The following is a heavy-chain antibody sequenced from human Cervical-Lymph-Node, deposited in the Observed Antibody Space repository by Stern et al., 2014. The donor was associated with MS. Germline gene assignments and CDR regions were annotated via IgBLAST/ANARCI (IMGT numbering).Heavy chain of an antibody. CDR2: INPSGGST. Sequence: QLVQSGAEVKGPGASVKVSCKASGNTFTTYYMHWVRQAPGQGLEWMGIINPSGGSTTYAQKFHGRVTMTRDTSTNIIYMELSSLRSEDTAVYYCARDRVTTTGNMDVWGQGTTVTVSS. D-gene: IGHD4-17*01. J-gene: IGHJ6*02. CDR3: ARDRVTTTGNMDV. CDR1: GNTFTTYY. V-gene: IGHV1-46*01.